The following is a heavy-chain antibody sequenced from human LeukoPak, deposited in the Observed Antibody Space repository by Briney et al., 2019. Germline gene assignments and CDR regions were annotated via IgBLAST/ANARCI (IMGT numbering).Heavy chain of an antibody. J-gene: IGHJ4*02. V-gene: IGHV3-30*03. Sequence: PGGSLRLSCAASGFPFSSYGMHWVRQAPGKGLEWVAVLSYDGSNEYYADSVKGRFTISRDNSKNTLYLQMNSLRVDDTAVYYCAGSWFYRDYFEYWGQGTLVTVSS. CDR3: AGSWFYRDYFEY. D-gene: IGHD3-10*01. CDR2: LSYDGSNE. CDR1: GFPFSSYG.